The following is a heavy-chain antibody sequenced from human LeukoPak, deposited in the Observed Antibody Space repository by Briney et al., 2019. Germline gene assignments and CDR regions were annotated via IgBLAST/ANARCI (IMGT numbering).Heavy chain of an antibody. V-gene: IGHV3-7*01. Sequence: GGSLRLSCAASGFALSSYSMTWVRQAPGKGLQWVANIKQDGSETYYVDSVRGRFSISRDNTKISLYLQMNSLRAEDTAVYYCARIRSGWFHAFDIWGRGTMVTVSS. J-gene: IGHJ3*02. D-gene: IGHD6-19*01. CDR1: GFALSSYS. CDR3: ARIRSGWFHAFDI. CDR2: IKQDGSET.